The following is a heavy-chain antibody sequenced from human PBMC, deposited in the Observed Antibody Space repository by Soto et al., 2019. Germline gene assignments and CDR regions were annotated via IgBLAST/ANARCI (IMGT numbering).Heavy chain of an antibody. J-gene: IGHJ4*02. V-gene: IGHV3-23*01. CDR3: AKDLRPDGRYDLDY. Sequence: EVQLLESGGGLAQPGGSLGLSCAASGFIFRTYAMNWVRQAPGKGLEWVSVMVGDGSSSDYADSVRGRFTISRDNSKNTLYLQMNNLRAEDTAVYYCAKDLRPDGRYDLDYWGQGTLVTVSS. CDR2: MVGDGSSS. CDR1: GFIFRTYA. D-gene: IGHD1-26*01.